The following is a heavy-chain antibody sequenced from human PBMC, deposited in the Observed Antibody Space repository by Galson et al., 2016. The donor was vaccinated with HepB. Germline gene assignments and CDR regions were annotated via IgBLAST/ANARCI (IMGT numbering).Heavy chain of an antibody. J-gene: IGHJ3*01. V-gene: IGHV3-9*01. Sequence: SLRLSCAASGLNFDDYAMHWVRQAPGKGLEWVTGIGWNSNSIGYGDSVRGRFTTSRDNAKNSLYLQMNSLRPDDTALYYCAKGRRYCSSTTCYGYAFDLWGQGTMVTVSS. D-gene: IGHD2-2*01. CDR3: AKGRRYCSSTTCYGYAFDL. CDR2: IGWNSNSI. CDR1: GLNFDDYA.